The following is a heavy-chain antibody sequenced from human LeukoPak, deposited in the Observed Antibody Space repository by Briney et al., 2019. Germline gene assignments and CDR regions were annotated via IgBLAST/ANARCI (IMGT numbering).Heavy chain of an antibody. V-gene: IGHV3-9*01. J-gene: IGHJ4*02. CDR1: GFTFDDYA. D-gene: IGHD6-19*01. Sequence: PGRSLRLSCAASGFTFDDYAMHWVRQAPGKGLEWVSGISWNSGSIGYADSVKGRFTISRDNAKNSLYLQMNSLRAEDTALYYCAKDMGSCWYYFDYGGQGTLVTVSS. CDR2: ISWNSGSI. CDR3: AKDMGSCWYYFDY.